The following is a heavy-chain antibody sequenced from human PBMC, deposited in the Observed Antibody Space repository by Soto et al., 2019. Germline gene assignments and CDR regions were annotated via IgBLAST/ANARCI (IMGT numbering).Heavy chain of an antibody. Sequence: QVQLVESGGGVVQPGRSLRLSCAASGFTFSSYGMHWVRQAPGKGVEWVAVISYDGSNKYYADSVKGRFTISRDNSKNTLYLQMNSLRAEDTAVYYCAKTKRITMIVELSYAFDIWGQGTMVTVSS. CDR3: AKTKRITMIVELSYAFDI. J-gene: IGHJ3*02. CDR2: ISYDGSNK. CDR1: GFTFSSYG. V-gene: IGHV3-30*18. D-gene: IGHD3-22*01.